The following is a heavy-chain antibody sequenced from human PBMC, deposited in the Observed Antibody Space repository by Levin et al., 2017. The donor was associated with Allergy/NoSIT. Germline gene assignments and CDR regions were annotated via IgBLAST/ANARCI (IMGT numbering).Heavy chain of an antibody. CDR2: INPNSGGT. CDR1: GYTFTGYY. D-gene: IGHD3-10*01. CDR3: ARERYGSGSYYNDYYYYYGMDV. J-gene: IGHJ6*02. Sequence: GSLRLSCKASGYTFTGYYMHWVRQAPGQGLEWMGWINPNSGGTNYAQKFQGRVTMTRDTSISTAYMELSRLRSDDTAVYYCARERYGSGSYYNDYYYYYGMDVWGQGTTVTVSS. V-gene: IGHV1-2*02.